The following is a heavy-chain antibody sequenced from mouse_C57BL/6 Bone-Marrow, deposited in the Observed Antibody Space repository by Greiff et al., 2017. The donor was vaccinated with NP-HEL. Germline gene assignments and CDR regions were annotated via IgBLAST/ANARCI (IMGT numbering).Heavy chain of an antibody. J-gene: IGHJ3*01. CDR3: ARVEYGSFAY. CDR2: INYDGSST. CDR1: GFTFSDYY. D-gene: IGHD1-1*01. Sequence: DVKLVESEGGLVQPGSSMKLSCTASGFTFSDYYMAWVRQVPEKGLEWVAIINYDGSSTYYLDSLKSRFIISRDNAKNILYLQMSSLKSEDTATYYCARVEYGSFAYWGQGTLVTVSA. V-gene: IGHV5-16*01.